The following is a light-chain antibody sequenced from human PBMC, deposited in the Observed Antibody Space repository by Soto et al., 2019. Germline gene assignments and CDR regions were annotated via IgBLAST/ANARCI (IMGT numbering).Light chain of an antibody. V-gene: IGKV3-20*01. J-gene: IGKJ1*01. CDR2: GAS. CDR1: QSVNGNF. CDR3: QQYGSSPQT. Sequence: EIVLTQSPGTLSLSPGERATLSCRASQSVNGNFLAWYRHKPGQAPRLLIYGASSRATGITDRVSGSGSGTDFTLTISRLEPEDFAVYYCQQYGSSPQTFGQGAKVEI.